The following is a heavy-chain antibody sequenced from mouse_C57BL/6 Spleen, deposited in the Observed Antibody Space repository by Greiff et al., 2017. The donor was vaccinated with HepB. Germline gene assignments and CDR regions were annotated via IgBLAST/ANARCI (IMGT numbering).Heavy chain of an antibody. D-gene: IGHD2-12*01. Sequence: EVKLVESGGDLVKPGGSLKLSCAASGFTFSSYGMSWVRQTPDKRLEWVATISSGGSYTYYPDSVKGRFTISRDNAKNTLYLQMSSLKSEDTAMYYCARHDDDYFDYWGQGTTLTVSS. CDR2: ISSGGSYT. CDR3: ARHDDDYFDY. V-gene: IGHV5-6*01. CDR1: GFTFSSYG. J-gene: IGHJ2*01.